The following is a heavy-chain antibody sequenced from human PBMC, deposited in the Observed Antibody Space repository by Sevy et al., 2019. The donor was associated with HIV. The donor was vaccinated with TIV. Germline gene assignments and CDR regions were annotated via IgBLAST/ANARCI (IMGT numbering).Heavy chain of an antibody. CDR1: GFNFNIYS. J-gene: IGHJ4*02. CDR3: AREGCSKPHDY. Sequence: VGSLRLSCVASGFNFNIYSFSWVRQTPGKGLEWVSTLSFGCGKINYADSVQGRFTISRDDSKNTLYLEMNSLRVEDTAIYYCAREGCSKPHDYWGQGTLVTISS. CDR2: LSFGCGKI. D-gene: IGHD3-10*02. V-gene: IGHV3-23*01.